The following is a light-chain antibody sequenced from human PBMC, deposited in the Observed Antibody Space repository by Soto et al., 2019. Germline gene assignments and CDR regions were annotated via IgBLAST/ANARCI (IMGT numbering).Light chain of an antibody. Sequence: EVVLTQSPATLSLSPGERATLSCRASQGVNNFVAWYQQKPGQAPRLLIFDAFKRATGIPDRFSGSGSGTDFTLPISSLEPEDGAVYYCHQRSNWYTLGQGTKLEIK. J-gene: IGKJ2*01. CDR1: QGVNNF. CDR3: HQRSNWYT. V-gene: IGKV3-11*01. CDR2: DAF.